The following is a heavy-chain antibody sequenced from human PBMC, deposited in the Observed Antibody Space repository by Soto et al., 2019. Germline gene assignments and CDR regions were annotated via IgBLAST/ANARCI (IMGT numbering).Heavy chain of an antibody. CDR2: IYYSGST. J-gene: IGHJ4*02. D-gene: IGHD1-26*01. CDR1: GGSISSYY. V-gene: IGHV4-59*01. CDR3: ARRYGGNFDY. Sequence: QVQLQESGPGLVKPSETLSLTCTVSGGSISSYYWSWIRQPPGKGLEWIGYIYYSGSTNYNPSLXGXAXIXXDTSKTQFSLKLTSVTAADTAVYYCARRYGGNFDYWGQGTLVTVSS.